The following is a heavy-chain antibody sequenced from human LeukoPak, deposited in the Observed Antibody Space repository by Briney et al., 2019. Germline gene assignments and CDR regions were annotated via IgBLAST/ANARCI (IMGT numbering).Heavy chain of an antibody. CDR3: ASAKATDPVLP. CDR1: GYTFTGYY. J-gene: IGHJ5*02. CDR2: INPNSGDT. V-gene: IGHV1-2*06. D-gene: IGHD5-24*01. Sequence: ASVKVSCKASGYTFTGYYMHWVRPAPGQGLEWMGQINPNSGDTNYAQKVQGRVTMTRDTTINTAYMKLSRLRSDDTAVYCCASAKATDPVLPWGQGTLVTVSS.